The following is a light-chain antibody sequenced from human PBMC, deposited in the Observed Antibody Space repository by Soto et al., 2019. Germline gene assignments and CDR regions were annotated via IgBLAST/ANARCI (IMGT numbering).Light chain of an antibody. V-gene: IGKV3-15*01. CDR3: QQYGTWPPHT. Sequence: DIVMTQSTATLSVSPGEGATLSCRASQSVHSALAWYQQRPGQTPRLLIYDASTRATGIPDRFSGSGSGTELSLTISSLQSEDFAIYYCQQYGTWPPHTFGGGTKVEI. CDR2: DAS. J-gene: IGKJ4*01. CDR1: QSVHSA.